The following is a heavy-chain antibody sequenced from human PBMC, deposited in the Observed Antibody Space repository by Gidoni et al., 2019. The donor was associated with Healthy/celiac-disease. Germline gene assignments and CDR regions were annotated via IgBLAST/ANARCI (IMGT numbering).Heavy chain of an antibody. D-gene: IGHD2-15*01. J-gene: IGHJ4*02. CDR1: GGSFSGYY. Sequence: QVQLQQWGAGLLKPSETLSLTCAVYGGSFSGYYWSWIRQPPGKGLEWIGEINHSGSTNYNPSLKSRVTISVDTSKNQFSLKLSSVTAADTAVYYCASYTEYCSGGSCYLGADYWGQGTLVTVSS. CDR2: INHSGST. V-gene: IGHV4-34*01. CDR3: ASYTEYCSGGSCYLGADY.